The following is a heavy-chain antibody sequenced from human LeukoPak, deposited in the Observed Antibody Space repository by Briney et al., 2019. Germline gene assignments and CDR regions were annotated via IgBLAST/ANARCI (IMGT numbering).Heavy chain of an antibody. CDR1: GFTFSSYS. CDR2: ISSSSNYI. CDR3: ARDSTTVTSSGFDY. D-gene: IGHD4-17*01. J-gene: IGHJ4*02. V-gene: IGHV3-21*01. Sequence: PGGSLRLTCAASGFTFSSYSMNWVRQAPGKGLEWVSSISSSSNYIYYEDSVKGRFTITRDNAKNSLYLQMNSLRAEDTAVYYCARDSTTVTSSGFDYWGQGTLVTVSS.